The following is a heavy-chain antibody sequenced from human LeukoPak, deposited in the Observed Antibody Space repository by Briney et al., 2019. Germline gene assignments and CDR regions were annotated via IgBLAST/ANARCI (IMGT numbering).Heavy chain of an antibody. CDR1: GFTFSSYG. CDR2: IRYDGSNK. J-gene: IGHJ4*02. V-gene: IGHV3-30*02. Sequence: GGSLRLSCAASGFTFSSYGMHWVRQAPGKGLEWVAFIRYDGSNKYYADSVKGRFTIFRDNSKNTLYLQMNSLRAEDTAVYYCAKAELVTMIVAQTDYWGQGTLVTVSS. D-gene: IGHD3-22*01. CDR3: AKAELVTMIVAQTDY.